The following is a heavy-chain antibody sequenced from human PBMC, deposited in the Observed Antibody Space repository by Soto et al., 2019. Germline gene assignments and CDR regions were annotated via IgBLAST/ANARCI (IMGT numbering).Heavy chain of an antibody. Sequence: SETLSLTCAVYGGSFSGYYWSWIRQPPGKGQEWIGEINHSGSTNYNPSLKSRVTISVDTSKNQFSLKLSSVTAADTAVYYCARGGARIAAAGTNWFDPWGQGTLVTVPQ. CDR3: ARGGARIAAAGTNWFDP. CDR2: INHSGST. J-gene: IGHJ5*02. V-gene: IGHV4-34*01. CDR1: GGSFSGYY. D-gene: IGHD6-13*01.